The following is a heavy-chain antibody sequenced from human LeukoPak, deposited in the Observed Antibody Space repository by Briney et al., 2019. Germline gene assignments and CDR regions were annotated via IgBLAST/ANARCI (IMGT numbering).Heavy chain of an antibody. D-gene: IGHD3-22*01. CDR2: ISAYNGNT. V-gene: IGHV1-18*01. CDR3: ARVGGYYPSHWYFDL. Sequence: ASVKVSCKASGYTFTNYSISWVRQAPGQGLEWMGWISAYNGNTNYAQKLQGRVTMTTDTSTSTAYMELRSLRSDDTAVYYCARVGGYYPSHWYFDLWGRGTLVTVSS. J-gene: IGHJ2*01. CDR1: GYTFTNYS.